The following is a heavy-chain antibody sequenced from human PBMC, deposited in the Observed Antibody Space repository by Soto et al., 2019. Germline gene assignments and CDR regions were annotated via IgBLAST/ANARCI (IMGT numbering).Heavy chain of an antibody. Sequence: EVQLVASGGGLVQHGGSMRLSCAASGFTFSSYWIHWVRQAPGKGLEWFSRISCDGTITSTAFSVQGRFTISRDNARTSLIPQINSPRSENTAVYYCVIACSTSAFKNFDAWGRGSLLTVSS. CDR2: ISCDGTIT. J-gene: IGHJ4*01. V-gene: IGHV3-74*01. CDR1: GFTFSSYW. CDR3: VIACSTSAFKNFDA. D-gene: IGHD2-2*01.